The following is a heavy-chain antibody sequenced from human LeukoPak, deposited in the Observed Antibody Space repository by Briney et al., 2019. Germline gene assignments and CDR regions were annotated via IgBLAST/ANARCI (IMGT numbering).Heavy chain of an antibody. CDR2: ISSSSSTI. CDR1: GFTFSSYA. Sequence: PGGSLRLSCAASGFTFSSYAMNWVRQAPGKGLEWVSYISSSSSTIYYADSVKGRFTISRDNAKNSLYLQMNSLRAEDTAVYYCAGGSLGSGTSSDCCPLDYWGQGTLVTVSS. D-gene: IGHD2-15*01. J-gene: IGHJ4*02. CDR3: AGGSLGSGTSSDCCPLDY. V-gene: IGHV3-48*04.